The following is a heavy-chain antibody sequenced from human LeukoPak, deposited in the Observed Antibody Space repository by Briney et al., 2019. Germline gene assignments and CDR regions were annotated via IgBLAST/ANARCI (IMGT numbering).Heavy chain of an antibody. CDR2: ISAYNGNT. CDR1: GYTFTSYG. CDR3: ARTTYYYDSSGPRRFDP. D-gene: IGHD3-22*01. Sequence: ASVKVSCKASGYTFTSYGINWVRQAPGQGLEWMGWISAYNGNTNYAQKLQGRVTMTTDTSTSTAYMELRSLRSDDTAVYYCARTTYYYDSSGPRRFDPWGQGTLVTVSS. V-gene: IGHV1-18*01. J-gene: IGHJ5*02.